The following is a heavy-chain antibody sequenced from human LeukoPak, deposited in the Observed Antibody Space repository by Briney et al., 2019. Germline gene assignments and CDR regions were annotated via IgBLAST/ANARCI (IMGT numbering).Heavy chain of an antibody. CDR2: ISSSSSTI. D-gene: IGHD6-13*01. CDR3: AREIAAVGTGDAFDI. V-gene: IGHV3-48*04. CDR1: GFTFSSYS. Sequence: GGSLRLSCAASGFTFSSYSMNWVRQAPGKGLEWVSYISSSSSTIYYADSVKGRFTISRDNAKNSLYLQMNSLRAEDTAVYYCAREIAAVGTGDAFDIWGQGTMVTVSS. J-gene: IGHJ3*02.